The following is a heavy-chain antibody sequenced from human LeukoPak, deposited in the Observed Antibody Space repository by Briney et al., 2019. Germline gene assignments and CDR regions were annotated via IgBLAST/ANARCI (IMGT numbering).Heavy chain of an antibody. J-gene: IGHJ4*02. CDR2: MNPNSGNT. CDR1: GYTFTSYD. Sequence: GASVTVSCTASGYTFTSYDINWVRQATGQGLEWMGWMNPNSGNTGYAQKFQGRVTITRNTSISTAYMELSSLRSEDTAVYYCARGGDYNYFDYWGQGTLVTVSS. V-gene: IGHV1-8*03. D-gene: IGHD3-10*01. CDR3: ARGGDYNYFDY.